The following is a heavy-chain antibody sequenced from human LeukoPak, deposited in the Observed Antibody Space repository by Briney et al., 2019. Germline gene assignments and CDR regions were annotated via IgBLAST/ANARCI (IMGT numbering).Heavy chain of an antibody. CDR2: ISYDGSDK. D-gene: IGHD6-19*01. Sequence: GGSLRLSCAASGFXFSSYAMHWVRQAPGKGLEWVAIISYDGSDKYYADSVKGRLTISRGNSKCTLYLQMISLRTEDTAVYYCARADGSVAGPPSGHWGQGTLVTVSS. J-gene: IGHJ4*02. CDR1: GFXFSSYA. V-gene: IGHV3-30-3*01. CDR3: ARADGSVAGPPSGH.